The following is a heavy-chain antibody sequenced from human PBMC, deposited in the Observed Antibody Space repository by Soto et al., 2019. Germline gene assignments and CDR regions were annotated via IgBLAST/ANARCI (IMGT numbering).Heavy chain of an antibody. CDR2: IAYDGSNK. J-gene: IGHJ6*02. V-gene: IGHV3-30*18. D-gene: IGHD6-19*01. CDR1: GFTVSSYG. CDR3: VKDPGGIAVADDYYRGMDV. Sequence: GASLRLSRAASGFTVSSYGMHWVRQAPGKGLEWVAVIAYDGSNKYYADSVRGRFTISRDNSKNTLYLQMNSLRAEDTAVYYCVKDPGGIAVADDYYRGMDVWGQGTTVTVSS.